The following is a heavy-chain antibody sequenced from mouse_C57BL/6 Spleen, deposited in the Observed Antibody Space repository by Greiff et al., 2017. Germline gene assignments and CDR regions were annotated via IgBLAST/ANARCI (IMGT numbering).Heavy chain of an antibody. Sequence: EVNLVESGGGLVKPGGSLKLSCAASGFTFSSYTMSWVRQTPEKRLEWVATISGGGGNTYYPDSVKGRFTISRDNAKNTLYLQMSSLRSEDTALYYCAREDWDGDFDVWGTGTTVTVSS. J-gene: IGHJ1*03. CDR2: ISGGGGNT. D-gene: IGHD4-1*01. V-gene: IGHV5-9*01. CDR3: AREDWDGDFDV. CDR1: GFTFSSYT.